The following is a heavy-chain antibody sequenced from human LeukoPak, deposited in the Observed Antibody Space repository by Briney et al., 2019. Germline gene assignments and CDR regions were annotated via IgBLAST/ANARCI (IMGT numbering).Heavy chain of an antibody. D-gene: IGHD2-2*01. CDR3: ARGNRYCSSTSCCDAFDI. V-gene: IGHV1-69*01. Sequence: SVKVSCKASGGTFSSYAISWVRQAPGQGLEWMGGIIPIFGTANYAQKFQGRVTITADESTSTAYMELSSLRSEDTAVYYCARGNRYCSSTSCCDAFDIWGQGTMVTVSS. CDR1: GGTFSSYA. CDR2: IIPIFGTA. J-gene: IGHJ3*02.